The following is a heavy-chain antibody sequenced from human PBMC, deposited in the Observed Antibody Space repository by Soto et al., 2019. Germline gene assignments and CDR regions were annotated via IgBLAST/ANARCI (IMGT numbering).Heavy chain of an antibody. D-gene: IGHD3-9*01. J-gene: IGHJ5*02. CDR3: ATGRLLRYFDWLSANCFDP. V-gene: IGHV1-24*01. Sequence: ASVKVSCKVSGYTLTELSMHWVRQAPGKGLEWMGGFDPEDGETIYAQKFQGRVTMTEDTSTDTAYMELSSLRSEDTAVYYCATGRLLRYFDWLSANCFDPWGPGTLVTLSS. CDR2: FDPEDGET. CDR1: GYTLTELS.